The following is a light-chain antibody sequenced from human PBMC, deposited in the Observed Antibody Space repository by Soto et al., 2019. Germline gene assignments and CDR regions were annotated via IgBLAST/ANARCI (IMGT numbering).Light chain of an antibody. Sequence: EIVLTQSPGTLSLSPGERATLSCRASQSVTTSYLAWYQLKPGQAPRIVIYGTSSRATGIPDRFSGSGSGTDVTLTISSREHEDCAVYSGQQYSSSPLTFGQGTKVDIK. CDR2: GTS. CDR3: QQYSSSPLT. J-gene: IGKJ1*01. V-gene: IGKV3-20*01. CDR1: QSVTTSY.